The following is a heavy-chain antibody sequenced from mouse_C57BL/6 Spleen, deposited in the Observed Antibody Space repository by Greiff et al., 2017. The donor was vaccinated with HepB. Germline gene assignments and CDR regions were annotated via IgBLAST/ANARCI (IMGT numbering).Heavy chain of an antibody. J-gene: IGHJ1*03. CDR2: IYPGGGYT. CDR3: ARAGTNGYFDV. V-gene: IGHV1-63*01. Sequence: VQLQQSGAELVRPGTSVKMSCKASGYTFTNYWIGWAKQRPGHGLEWIGDIYPGGGYTNYNEKFKGKATLTADKSSSTAYMQFSSLTSEDSAIYYCARAGTNGYFDVWGTGTTVTVSS. CDR1: GYTFTNYW. D-gene: IGHD4-1*01.